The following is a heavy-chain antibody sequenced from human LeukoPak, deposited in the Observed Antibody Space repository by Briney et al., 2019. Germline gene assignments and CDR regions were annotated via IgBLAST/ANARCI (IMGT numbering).Heavy chain of an antibody. J-gene: IGHJ3*02. Sequence: PGGSLRLSCAASGFTFSSYEMNWVRQGQGKGLEWVSYISSSGTTKYYADSVKGRFTLSRDNAKKSLSLQMNSLRAEDTAIYYCARSNRDAFDMWGQGTVVTVSS. CDR2: ISSSGTTK. CDR1: GFTFSSYE. V-gene: IGHV3-48*03. CDR3: ARSNRDAFDM. D-gene: IGHD2/OR15-2a*01.